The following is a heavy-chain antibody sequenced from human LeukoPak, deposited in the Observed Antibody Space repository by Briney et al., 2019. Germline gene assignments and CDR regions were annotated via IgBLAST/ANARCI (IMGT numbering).Heavy chain of an antibody. Sequence: SETLSLTCTVSGGSISSYYWSWIRQPPGKGLEWNGYIYYSGSTNYNPSLKSRVTISVDTSKNQFSLKLSSVTAADTAVYYCARRRYSSGWYGSFDIWGQGTMVTVSS. CDR2: IYYSGST. D-gene: IGHD6-19*01. J-gene: IGHJ3*02. V-gene: IGHV4-59*08. CDR3: ARRRYSSGWYGSFDI. CDR1: GGSISSYY.